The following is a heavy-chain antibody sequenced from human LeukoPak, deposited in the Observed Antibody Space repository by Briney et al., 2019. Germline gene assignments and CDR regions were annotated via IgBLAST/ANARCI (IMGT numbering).Heavy chain of an antibody. CDR1: GYTFTGYY. CDR3: AREEGIAVAGKHTPRAEYFQH. J-gene: IGHJ1*01. D-gene: IGHD6-19*01. Sequence: GASVKVSCKASGYTFTGYYMHWVRQAPGQGLEWMGWINPNSGATNYAQKFQGRVTMTRDTSISTASMELSSLKPDDTAVYYCAREEGIAVAGKHTPRAEYFQHWGQGTLVTVSS. V-gene: IGHV1-2*02. CDR2: INPNSGAT.